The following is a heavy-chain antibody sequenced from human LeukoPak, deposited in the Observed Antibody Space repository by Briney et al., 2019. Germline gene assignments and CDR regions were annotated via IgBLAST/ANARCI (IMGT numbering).Heavy chain of an antibody. CDR1: GGSISSYY. Sequence: PSETLSLTCTVSGGSISSYYWSWIRQPAGKGLEWIGRIYTSGSTNYNPSLKSRVTMSVDTSKSQFSLKLSSVTAADTAVYYCARDLPNYDFWSGYPTGFDYWGQGTLVTVSS. J-gene: IGHJ4*02. D-gene: IGHD3-3*01. CDR3: ARDLPNYDFWSGYPTGFDY. V-gene: IGHV4-4*07. CDR2: IYTSGST.